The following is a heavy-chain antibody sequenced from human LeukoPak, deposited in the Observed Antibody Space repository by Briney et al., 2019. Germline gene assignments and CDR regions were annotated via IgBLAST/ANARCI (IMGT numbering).Heavy chain of an antibody. CDR1: GGSISGGSHY. V-gene: IGHV4-39*01. J-gene: IGHJ1*01. CDR3: GRREYGVGFQH. CDR2: LSHSGNT. D-gene: IGHD2-8*01. Sequence: PPETLCLTCTVSGGSISGGSHYWGWIRQPPGMGLEWIGTLSHSGNTYFNPSLQSRVTISVDTSKNLFSLDLTSVTAPDTAVYYCGRREYGVGFQHWGQGTPVTVSS.